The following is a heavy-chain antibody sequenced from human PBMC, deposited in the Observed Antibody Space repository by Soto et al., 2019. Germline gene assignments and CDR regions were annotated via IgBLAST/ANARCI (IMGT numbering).Heavy chain of an antibody. V-gene: IGHV3-49*03. Sequence: GGSLRLSCTVSGVNFRNYAMSWCRQAPGKGLEWVGVIRIKAYGETADYAASVKGRFTIYRDDSKSTAYLQMSSLQTEDTGVYYCTKYTYTGRYSYFGMDVWGHGTTVTVSS. CDR3: TKYTYTGRYSYFGMDV. CDR2: IRIKAYGETA. CDR1: GVNFRNYA. D-gene: IGHD2-15*01. J-gene: IGHJ6*02.